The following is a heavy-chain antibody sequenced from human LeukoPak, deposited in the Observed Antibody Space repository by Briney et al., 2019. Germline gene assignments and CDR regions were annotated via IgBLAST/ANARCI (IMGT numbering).Heavy chain of an antibody. Sequence: PGGSLRLSCGTSGFTFSGYGMHWVRQAPGKGLEGVTVIWCDGSNKYYADSVKGRFTISRDNSKNTLYLQMNSLRAEDTAVYFCAKDYYDSSGYPGLDAFDIWGQGAMVPVSS. CDR3: AKDYYDSSGYPGLDAFDI. D-gene: IGHD3-22*01. CDR1: GFTFSGYG. J-gene: IGHJ3*02. CDR2: IWCDGSNK. V-gene: IGHV3-33*06.